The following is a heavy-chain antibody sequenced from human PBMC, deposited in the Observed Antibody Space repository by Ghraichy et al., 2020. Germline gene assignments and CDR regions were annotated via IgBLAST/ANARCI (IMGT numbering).Heavy chain of an antibody. Sequence: ASVKVSCKASGYTFTSYDINWVRQATGQGLEWMGWMNPNSGNTGYAQKFQGRVTMTRNTSISTAYMELSSLRSEDTAVYYCARANRIAARPNRRTRYYGMDVWGQGTTVTVSS. CDR2: MNPNSGNT. CDR1: GYTFTSYD. J-gene: IGHJ6*02. D-gene: IGHD6-6*01. V-gene: IGHV1-8*01. CDR3: ARANRIAARPNRRTRYYGMDV.